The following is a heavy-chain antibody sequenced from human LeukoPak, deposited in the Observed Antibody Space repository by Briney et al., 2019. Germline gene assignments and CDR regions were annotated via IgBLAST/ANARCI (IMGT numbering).Heavy chain of an antibody. CDR3: ARAYSSGYPIDY. V-gene: IGHV1-69*13. D-gene: IGHD3-22*01. CDR2: IIPIFGTA. J-gene: IGHJ4*02. Sequence: GASVKVSCKASGGTFSSYAISWVRQAPGQGLEWMGGIIPIFGTANYAQKFQGRVTITADESTSTAYMELSSLRSEDTAVYYCARAYSSGYPIDYWGQGTLVTVSS. CDR1: GGTFSSYA.